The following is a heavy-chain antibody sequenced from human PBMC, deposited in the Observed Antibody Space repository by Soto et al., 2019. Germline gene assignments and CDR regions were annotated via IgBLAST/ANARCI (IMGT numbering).Heavy chain of an antibody. CDR1: GYTFTSYD. J-gene: IGHJ5*02. CDR3: ARDIAAAGTNWFDH. V-gene: IGHV1-8*02. CDR2: MNPNSGNT. D-gene: IGHD6-13*01. Sequence: ASVKVSCKASGYTFTSYDINWVRQATGQGLEWMGWMNPNSGNTGYAQKFQGRVTMTRNTSISTAYMELSSLRSEDTAVYYCARDIAAAGTNWFDHWGQGTLVTVSS.